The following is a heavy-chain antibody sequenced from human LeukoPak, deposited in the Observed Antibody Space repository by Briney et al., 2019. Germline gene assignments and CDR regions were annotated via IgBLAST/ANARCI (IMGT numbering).Heavy chain of an antibody. CDR3: AKDLNDYVWGSYRSYFDY. V-gene: IGHV3-30*02. Sequence: GGSLRHSCAASGFTFSSYGMHWVRQAPGKGLEWVAFIRYDGSNKYYADSVKGRFTISRDNSKNTLYLQMNSLRAEDTAVYYCAKDLNDYVWGSYRSYFDYWGRGTLVTVSS. D-gene: IGHD3-16*02. J-gene: IGHJ4*02. CDR1: GFTFSSYG. CDR2: IRYDGSNK.